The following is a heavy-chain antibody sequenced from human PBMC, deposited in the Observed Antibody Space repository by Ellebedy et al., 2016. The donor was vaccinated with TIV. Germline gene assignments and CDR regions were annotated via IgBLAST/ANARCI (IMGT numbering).Heavy chain of an antibody. CDR1: GFGFSHFC. V-gene: IGHV3-33*01. D-gene: IGHD3-22*01. CDR3: ARDAPRADYDSSDLMGAFDI. J-gene: IGHJ3*02. CDR2: VWYDGRKE. Sequence: GESLKISCAASGFGFSHFCMLWVRQAPGKGLEWVAVVWYDGRKEHYADSVKGRFTISRDNSKNTLYLQINSLRAEDTAVYYCARDAPRADYDSSDLMGAFDIWGQGTMVTVSS.